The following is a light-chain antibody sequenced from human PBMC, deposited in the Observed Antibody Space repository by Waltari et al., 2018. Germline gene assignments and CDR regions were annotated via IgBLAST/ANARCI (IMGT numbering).Light chain of an antibody. J-gene: IGLJ3*02. V-gene: IGLV1-44*01. CDR3: SSWDDSLNGPA. CDR2: NTN. Sequence: QSVLTQPPSASGTPGQRVTISCSGSRSNIGNNSVNWYQQLPRTAPKLLMYNTNQRPSGVPDRFSGSRSGTSASLAISGLQSEDEGDYYRSSWDDSLNGPAFGGGTKVTVL. CDR1: RSNIGNNS.